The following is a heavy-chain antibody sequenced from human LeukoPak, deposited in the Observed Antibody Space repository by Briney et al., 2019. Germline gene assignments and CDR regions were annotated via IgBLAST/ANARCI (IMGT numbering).Heavy chain of an antibody. CDR2: ISSTGTYI. V-gene: IGHV3-21*01. Sequence: GGSLRLSCAASGFTFSSYSMHWVRQAPGKGLEWVSSISSTGTYIYYAESLKGRFTISRDNAENSLYLQMNSLRAEDTAVYYCARVLVGSAVTDYWGQGTLVTVSS. CDR3: ARVLVGSAVTDY. CDR1: GFTFSSYS. J-gene: IGHJ4*02. D-gene: IGHD6-13*01.